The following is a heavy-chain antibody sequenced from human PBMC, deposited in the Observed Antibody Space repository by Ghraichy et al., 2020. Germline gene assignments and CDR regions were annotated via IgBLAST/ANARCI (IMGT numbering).Heavy chain of an antibody. Sequence: GGSLRLSCAASGFTFSSYAMNWVRQAPGKGLEWVSVISGSAGSTYYADSVKGRFTISRDNSKHTLYLLMNSLRAEDTAVYYCAKSSGGYYYFDYWGQGALVTVSS. V-gene: IGHV3-23*01. D-gene: IGHD3-22*01. CDR3: AKSSGGYYYFDY. CDR2: ISGSAGST. CDR1: GFTFSSYA. J-gene: IGHJ4*02.